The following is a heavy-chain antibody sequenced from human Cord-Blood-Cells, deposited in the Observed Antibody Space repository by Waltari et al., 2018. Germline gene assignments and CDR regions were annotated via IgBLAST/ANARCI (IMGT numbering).Heavy chain of an antibody. J-gene: IGHJ4*02. V-gene: IGHV3-30*04. CDR2: ISYDGSKK. D-gene: IGHD3-10*01. Sequence: QVQLVESGGGVVQPGRSLRLSCAASGFTFSSYAMHWVRQAPGKGLEWVAVISYDGSKKYYADSVKGRFTISRDNSKNTLYLQMNSLRAEDTAVYYCARDEITMVRGVMGYWGQGTLVTVSS. CDR1: GFTFSSYA. CDR3: ARDEITMVRGVMGY.